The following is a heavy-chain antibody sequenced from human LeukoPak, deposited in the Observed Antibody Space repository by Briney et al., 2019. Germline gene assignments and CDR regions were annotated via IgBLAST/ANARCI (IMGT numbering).Heavy chain of an antibody. CDR2: ISGSGGST. J-gene: IGHJ4*02. CDR3: AKSLTGTVDY. Sequence: GGSLRLSCAASGFTFSSYAMSWVRQAPGKGLEWASGISGSGGSTYYADSVKGRFTISRDNSKNTLYLQMNSLRAEDTAVYYCAKSLTGTVDYWGQGTLVTVSS. V-gene: IGHV3-23*01. D-gene: IGHD1-20*01. CDR1: GFTFSSYA.